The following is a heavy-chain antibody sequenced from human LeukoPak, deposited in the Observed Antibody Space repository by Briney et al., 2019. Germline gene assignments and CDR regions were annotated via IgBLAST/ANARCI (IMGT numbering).Heavy chain of an antibody. CDR1: GGSISSYY. J-gene: IGHJ4*02. V-gene: IGHV4-59*08. CDR3: ARHSFGVAGTFDY. Sequence: SETLSLTCTVSGGSISSYYWSWIRQPPGKGLEWIGYIYYSGSTNYNPSLKSRVTISVDTSKNQFSLKLSSVTAADTAVYYCARHSFGVAGTFDYWGQGTLVTVSS. CDR2: IYYSGST. D-gene: IGHD3-3*01.